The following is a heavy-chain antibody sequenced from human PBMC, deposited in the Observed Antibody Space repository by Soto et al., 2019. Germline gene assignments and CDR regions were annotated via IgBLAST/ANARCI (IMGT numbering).Heavy chain of an antibody. CDR3: ARDHSYGSGSPHTDY. D-gene: IGHD3-10*01. Sequence: SETMSLTCAFYGLYFSCYYLSLLRQPPGKGLEWIGEINHSGSTNYNPSLKSRVTISVDTSKNQFSLKLSSVTAADTAVYYCARDHSYGSGSPHTDYWGQGTLVTVSS. CDR1: GLYFSCYY. J-gene: IGHJ4*02. V-gene: IGHV4-34*01. CDR2: INHSGST.